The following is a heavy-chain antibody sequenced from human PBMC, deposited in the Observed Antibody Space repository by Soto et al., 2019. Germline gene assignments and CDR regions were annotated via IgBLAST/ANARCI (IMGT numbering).Heavy chain of an antibody. V-gene: IGHV3-7*04. D-gene: IGHD6-19*01. Sequence: EVQLVESGGGLVQPGGSLRLSCAASGFTFSTYWMTWVRQAPGKGLEWVANIKQDGSQKYYVDSVKGRFTISRDNAKNSRYLQMNSLRAEDTAVYYCAGGTGWIWDNWGQGTLVTVSS. J-gene: IGHJ4*02. CDR2: IKQDGSQK. CDR3: AGGTGWIWDN. CDR1: GFTFSTYW.